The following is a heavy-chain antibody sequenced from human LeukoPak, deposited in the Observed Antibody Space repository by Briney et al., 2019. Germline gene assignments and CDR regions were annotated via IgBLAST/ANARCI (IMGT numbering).Heavy chain of an antibody. Sequence: PSETLSLTCTVSGGSISSHNWSWIRQTPGKGLEYIGYIYYSGSTNYNPSLKSRVTMSVDTSKNQFSLKLRSVTAADTAVYYCASLRSRIAAAGIIDYWGQGTLVTVSS. CDR3: ASLRSRIAAAGIIDY. D-gene: IGHD6-13*01. V-gene: IGHV4-59*08. CDR1: GGSISSHN. J-gene: IGHJ4*02. CDR2: IYYSGST.